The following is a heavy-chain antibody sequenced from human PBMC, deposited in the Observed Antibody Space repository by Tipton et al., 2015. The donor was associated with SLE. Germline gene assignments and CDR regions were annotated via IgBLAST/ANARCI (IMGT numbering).Heavy chain of an antibody. V-gene: IGHV4-39*07. Sequence: TLSLTCTVSDGSIRSTNYYWGWIRQPPGKGLEWIGSIFYTGSTYYNPSLKSRVSFSIDTSKHQFSLKLNSVTAADTAVYYCARYGFPSNYFVYGGQGTLVTVSS. CDR3: ARYGFPSNYFVY. CDR1: DGSIRSTNYY. D-gene: IGHD5-24*01. J-gene: IGHJ4*02. CDR2: IFYTGST.